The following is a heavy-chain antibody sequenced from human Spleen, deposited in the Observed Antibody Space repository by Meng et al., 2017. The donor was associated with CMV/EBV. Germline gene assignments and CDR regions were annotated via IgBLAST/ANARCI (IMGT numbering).Heavy chain of an antibody. CDR3: ARDRPPAAIYYYYYYGMDV. V-gene: IGHV1-18*01. D-gene: IGHD2-2*01. J-gene: IGHJ6*02. CDR2: ISAYNGNT. CDR1: GYTFTSYG. Sequence: ASVKVSCKASGYTFTSYGISWVRLAPGQGLEWMGWISAYNGNTNYAQKLQGRVTMTTDTSTSTAYMELRSLRSDDTAVYYCARDRPPAAIYYYYYYGMDVWGQGTTVTVSS.